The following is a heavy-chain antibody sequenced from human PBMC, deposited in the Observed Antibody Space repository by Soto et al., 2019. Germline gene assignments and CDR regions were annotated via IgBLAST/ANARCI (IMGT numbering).Heavy chain of an antibody. CDR3: ARVHWGYSYGYVFDY. CDR2: INPNSGGT. Sequence: GASVKVSCKASGFTFTGYYMLWVRHAPGQGLEWMGWINPNSGGTNYAQKFQGRVTMTRDTSISTAYMELSRLRSDDTAVYYCARVHWGYSYGYVFDYWGQGTLVTVSS. J-gene: IGHJ4*02. V-gene: IGHV1-2*02. D-gene: IGHD5-18*01. CDR1: GFTFTGYY.